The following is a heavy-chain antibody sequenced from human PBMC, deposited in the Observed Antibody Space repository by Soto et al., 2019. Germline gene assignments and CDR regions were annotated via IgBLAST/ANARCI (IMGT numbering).Heavy chain of an antibody. CDR2: ISESGGRL. J-gene: IGHJ3*01. Sequence: GGSLRLSCGASGFDFRNYAMSWVRQAPGKGLEWVSSISESGGRLFYAGSVKGRFTISRDNSQNTFYLQMNSLRVEDTAVYYCAERGSGGYYYDSPFDFWGQGTAVTVSS. CDR1: GFDFRNYA. V-gene: IGHV3-23*01. D-gene: IGHD3-22*01. CDR3: AERGSGGYYYDSPFDF.